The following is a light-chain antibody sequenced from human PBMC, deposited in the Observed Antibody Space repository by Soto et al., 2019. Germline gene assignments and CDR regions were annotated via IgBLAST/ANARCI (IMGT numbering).Light chain of an antibody. CDR3: QQYGTSPWT. CDR2: GAS. J-gene: IGKJ1*01. V-gene: IGKV3-20*01. CDR1: QCFNSNF. Sequence: EIVLTQSPGTLSLSPGDRATLSCWSSQCFNSNFLAWYQQKPGQAPRLLIYGASSRATGIPDTFSGSGSGTDFTLTISRLEPGDFAVYYCQQYGTSPWTFGQGTKVDIK.